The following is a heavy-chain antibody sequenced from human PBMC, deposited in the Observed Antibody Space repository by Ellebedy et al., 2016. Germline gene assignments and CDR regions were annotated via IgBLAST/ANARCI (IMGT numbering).Heavy chain of an antibody. CDR3: ARRSGSSGWFYFDY. J-gene: IGHJ4*02. CDR2: ISTTGDDT. D-gene: IGHD6-19*01. CDR1: GFTFGSHG. Sequence: GESLKISCAASGFTFGSHGMTWVRLAPGKGLEWVSGISTTGDDTYYADSVKGRFTISRDNAKNTLYLQMNSLRAEDTAVYYCARRSGSSGWFYFDYWGQGTLVTVSS. V-gene: IGHV3-23*01.